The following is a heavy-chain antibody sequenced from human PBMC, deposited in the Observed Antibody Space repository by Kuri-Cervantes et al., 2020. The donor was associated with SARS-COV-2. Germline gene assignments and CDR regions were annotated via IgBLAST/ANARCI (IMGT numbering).Heavy chain of an antibody. Sequence: GGSLRLSCKGSGYSFTSYWIGWVRQMPGKGLEWMGIIYPGDSDTRYSPSFQGQVTISAGKSISTAYLQWSSLKASDTAMYYCARNRGRDAFDIWGQGTMVTVSS. D-gene: IGHD2-15*01. J-gene: IGHJ3*02. CDR3: ARNRGRDAFDI. CDR1: GYSFTSYW. V-gene: IGHV5-51*01. CDR2: IYPGDSDT.